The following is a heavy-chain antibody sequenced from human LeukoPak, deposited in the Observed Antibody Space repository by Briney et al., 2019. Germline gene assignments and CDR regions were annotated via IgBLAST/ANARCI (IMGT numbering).Heavy chain of an antibody. CDR1: GYSISSGYY. D-gene: IGHD6-19*01. CDR3: ARLGIAVAGTLDY. Sequence: YPSETLSLTCAVSGYSISSGYYWGWIRRPPGKGLEWIGNIYHSGSTYYNPSLKSRVTISIDTSKNQFSLKLSSVTAADTAVYYCARLGIAVAGTLDYWGQGTLVTVSS. V-gene: IGHV4-38-2*01. CDR2: IYHSGST. J-gene: IGHJ4*02.